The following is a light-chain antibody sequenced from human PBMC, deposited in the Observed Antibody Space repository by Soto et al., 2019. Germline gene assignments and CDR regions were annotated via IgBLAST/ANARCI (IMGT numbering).Light chain of an antibody. J-gene: IGKJ1*01. CDR3: QQYNSYWT. V-gene: IGKV1-5*03. CDR2: KAS. Sequence: DIQMTQSPSTLSASVGDRVTITCRASQSISSWLAWYQQXPXKAPKLLIYKASSLESGVPSRFSGSGSGTEFTLTISSLQPDDFATYYCQQYNSYWTFGQGTKVEIK. CDR1: QSISSW.